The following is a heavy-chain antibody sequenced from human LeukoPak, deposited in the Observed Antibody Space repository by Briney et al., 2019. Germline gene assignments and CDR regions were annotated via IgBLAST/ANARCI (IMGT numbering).Heavy chain of an antibody. CDR2: ISSDGSST. CDR3: VRAGLGFDY. Sequence: GGSLRLSCAASGFTFSSYWMHWVRQAPGKGLVWVSRISSDGSSTRYADSVKGRFTISRDNAKNTLYLQTNSLRAEDTAVYYCVRAGLGFDYWGQGTLVTVSS. J-gene: IGHJ4*02. D-gene: IGHD3/OR15-3a*01. V-gene: IGHV3-74*01. CDR1: GFTFSSYW.